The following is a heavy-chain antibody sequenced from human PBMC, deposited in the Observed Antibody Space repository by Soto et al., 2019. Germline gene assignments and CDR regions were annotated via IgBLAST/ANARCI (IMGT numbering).Heavy chain of an antibody. J-gene: IGHJ3*02. D-gene: IGHD4-17*01. V-gene: IGHV1-18*01. CDR3: ARGDDYGDFWAFDI. Sequence: ASVKVSCKASGYTFTSYGISWVRQAPGQGLEWMGWISAYNCYTNYAQKLQGRVTITKDTFTSTAYIELRSLRSDDTAVYYCARGDDYGDFWAFDIWGQGTMVTVSS. CDR1: GYTFTSYG. CDR2: ISAYNCYT.